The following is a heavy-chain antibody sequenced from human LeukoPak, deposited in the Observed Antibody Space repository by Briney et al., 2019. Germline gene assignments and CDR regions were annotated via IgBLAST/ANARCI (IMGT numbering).Heavy chain of an antibody. CDR1: GYTFTGYY. CDR2: INPNSGGT. CDR3: ARAAISKDGSGYFY. V-gene: IGHV1-2*02. Sequence: GASVTVSCKASGYTFTGYYMHWVRQAPGQGLEWMGWINPNSGGTNYAQKFQGRVTMTRDTSISTAYMELSRLRSDDTAVYYCARAAISKDGSGYFYWGQGTLVTVSS. D-gene: IGHD3-22*01. J-gene: IGHJ4*02.